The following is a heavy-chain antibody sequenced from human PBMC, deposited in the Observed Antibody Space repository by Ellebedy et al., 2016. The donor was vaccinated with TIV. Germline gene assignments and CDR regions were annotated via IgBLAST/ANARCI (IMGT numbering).Heavy chain of an antibody. J-gene: IGHJ4*02. CDR1: GGSISSYY. D-gene: IGHD3-9*01. CDR3: ARQPSLRYFDLLDY. Sequence: SETLSLXXTVSGGSISSYYWSWIRQPPGKGLEWIGEINHSGSTNYNPSLKSRVTISVDTSKNQFSLKLSSVTAADTAVYYCARQPSLRYFDLLDYWGQGTLVTVSS. V-gene: IGHV4-34*01. CDR2: INHSGST.